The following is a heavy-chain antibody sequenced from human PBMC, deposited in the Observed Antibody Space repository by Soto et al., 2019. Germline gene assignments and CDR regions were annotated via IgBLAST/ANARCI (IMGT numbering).Heavy chain of an antibody. CDR3: ARGNPSWLQLIPTRRSFDY. CDR1: GGSISSSSW. V-gene: IGHV4-4*02. CDR2: IYHSGST. Sequence: SDTLSLPCAVAGGSISSSSWWSFVRQPPGKGLEWIGEIYHSGSTNYNPSLKSRVTISVDKSKNQFSLKQSSVTAPETAVYYCARGNPSWLQLIPTRRSFDYWGQPTLVTVSS. J-gene: IGHJ4*02. D-gene: IGHD5-12*01.